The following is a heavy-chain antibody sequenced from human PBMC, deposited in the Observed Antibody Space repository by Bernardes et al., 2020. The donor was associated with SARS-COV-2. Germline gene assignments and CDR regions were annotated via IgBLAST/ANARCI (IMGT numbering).Heavy chain of an antibody. V-gene: IGHV4-34*01. J-gene: IGHJ4*02. CDR1: GGSLSGHY. Sequence: SETLSLTCGVYGGSLSGHYWNWIRQPPGKGLEWIAEINFSGTTNYNPSLKSRVTVSADTSKNQFSLKLSSVTAADTAVYYCARAPANAGYSDYWGQGTLVTVSS. CDR3: ARAPANAGYSDY. D-gene: IGHD1-1*01. CDR2: INFSGTT.